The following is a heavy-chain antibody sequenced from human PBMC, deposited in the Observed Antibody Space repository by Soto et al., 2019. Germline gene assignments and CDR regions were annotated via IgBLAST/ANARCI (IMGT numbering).Heavy chain of an antibody. Sequence: QVQLVQSGAEVKKPGSSVKVSCKDSGGTFSTYSMFWVRQAPGQGLEWMGRIIPMLGVRNFAQRFQDRVTITADKSTATVHMELSRLRSEDTALYYCTIGSWSGEVFDIWGQGTMVTVSS. CDR3: TIGSWSGEVFDI. CDR2: IIPMLGVR. V-gene: IGHV1-69*02. J-gene: IGHJ3*02. CDR1: GGTFSTYS. D-gene: IGHD2-21*01.